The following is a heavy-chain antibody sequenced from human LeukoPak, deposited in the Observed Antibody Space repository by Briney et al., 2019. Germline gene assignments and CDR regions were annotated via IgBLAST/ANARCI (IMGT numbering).Heavy chain of an antibody. Sequence: PGGSLRLSCAASGFTFSRYWMHWVRQAPGKGLVWVSRINSDGRSTNYADSVKGRFTISRDNAKNTLYLQMNSLRAEDTAVYYCARDLELTYYDSSGYDYWGQGTPVTVSS. V-gene: IGHV3-74*01. CDR2: INSDGRST. CDR1: GFTFSRYW. D-gene: IGHD3-22*01. CDR3: ARDLELTYYDSSGYDY. J-gene: IGHJ4*02.